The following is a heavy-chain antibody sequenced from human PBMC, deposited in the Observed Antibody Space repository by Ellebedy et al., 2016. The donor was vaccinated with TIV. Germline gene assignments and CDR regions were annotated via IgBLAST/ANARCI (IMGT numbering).Heavy chain of an antibody. D-gene: IGHD5-18*01. J-gene: IGHJ4*02. CDR2: ISSSSSYI. Sequence: GGSLRLSXAASGFTFSSYSMNWVRQAPGKGLEWVSSISSSSSYIYYADSVKGRFTISRDNAKNTLYLQMHSLRAEDTAVYYCAKDPWNYGYLHYFDLWGQGTLVTVSS. V-gene: IGHV3-21*04. CDR1: GFTFSSYS. CDR3: AKDPWNYGYLHYFDL.